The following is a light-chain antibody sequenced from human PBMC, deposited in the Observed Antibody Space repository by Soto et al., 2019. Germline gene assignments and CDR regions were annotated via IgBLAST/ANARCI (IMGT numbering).Light chain of an antibody. CDR3: QQSYSVPWT. CDR1: QSISSY. Sequence: DIQMTQSPSSLSASVGDRVTITCRASQSISSYLNWYQHKTGKAPKVLIYGTSSLQSGVPSRFSGSGSGTDFTLTISSLQPEDFATYYCQQSYSVPWTFGQGTKVYIQ. V-gene: IGKV1-39*01. CDR2: GTS. J-gene: IGKJ1*01.